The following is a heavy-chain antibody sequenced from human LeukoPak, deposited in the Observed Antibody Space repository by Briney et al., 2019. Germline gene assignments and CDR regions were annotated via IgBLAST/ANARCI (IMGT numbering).Heavy chain of an antibody. J-gene: IGHJ4*02. D-gene: IGHD4-17*01. V-gene: IGHV3-21*01. CDR2: ISSSSSYI. CDR3: ARGAHDYGDYYGDYFDY. Sequence: GGSLRLSCAASGFTFSSYSMNWVRQAPGKGLEWVSSISSSSSYIYYADSVKGRFTISRDNAKNSLYLQMNSLRAEDTAVYYCARGAHDYGDYYGDYFDYWGQGTLVTVSS. CDR1: GFTFSSYS.